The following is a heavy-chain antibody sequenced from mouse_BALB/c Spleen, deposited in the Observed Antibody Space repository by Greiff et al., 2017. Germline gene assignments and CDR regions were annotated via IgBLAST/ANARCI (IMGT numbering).Heavy chain of an antibody. Sequence: EVHLVESGGGLVKPGGSLKLSCAASGFTFSSYTMSWVRQTPEKRLEWVATISSGGSYTYYPDSVKGRFTISRDNAKNTLYLQMSSLKSEDTAMYYCTRGEIYYDYDERAWFADWGQGTLVTVSA. CDR2: ISSGGSYT. J-gene: IGHJ3*01. CDR1: GFTFSSYT. V-gene: IGHV5-6-4*01. CDR3: TRGEIYYDYDERAWFAD. D-gene: IGHD2-4*01.